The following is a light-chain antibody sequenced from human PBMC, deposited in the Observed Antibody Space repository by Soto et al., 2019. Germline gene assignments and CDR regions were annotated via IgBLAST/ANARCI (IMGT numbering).Light chain of an antibody. V-gene: IGKV3-20*01. CDR1: QSVSSSY. J-gene: IGKJ4*01. Sequence: EIVLTQSPGTLSLSPGKRATLSCRASQSVSSSYLAWYQQKPGQAPRLLIYGASSRATGIPDRFSGSGSGTDFTLTISRLEPEDFAVYYCQQYGSPFGGGTKVDIK. CDR2: GAS. CDR3: QQYGSP.